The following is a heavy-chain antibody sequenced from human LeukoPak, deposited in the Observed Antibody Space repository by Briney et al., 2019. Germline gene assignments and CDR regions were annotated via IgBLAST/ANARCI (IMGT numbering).Heavy chain of an antibody. Sequence: PSETLSLTCAVSGYSISSGYYWGWIRQPPGKGLEWIGSIYHSGSTYYNPSLKSRVTISVDTSKNQFSRKLSSVTAADTAVYYCARVGQLAGTRPAWGQGTLVTVSS. CDR3: ARVGQLAGTRPA. J-gene: IGHJ5*02. D-gene: IGHD6-19*01. V-gene: IGHV4-38-2*01. CDR2: IYHSGST. CDR1: GYSISSGYY.